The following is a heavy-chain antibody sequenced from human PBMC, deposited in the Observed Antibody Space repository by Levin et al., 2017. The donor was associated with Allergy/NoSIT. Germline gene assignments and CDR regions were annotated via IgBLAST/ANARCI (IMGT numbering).Heavy chain of an antibody. CDR1: GGPISSYF. D-gene: IGHD2-15*01. Sequence: ASETLSLTCTVSGGPISSYFWSWIRQPPGKGLEWIGYISHSGSCNYNPSLKSRVTISVDTSKNQFSLKLTSVTAADTAVYYCARDRVITSGSTYYYYGMDGWGQGTTVTVSS. CDR2: ISHSGSC. CDR3: ARDRVITSGSTYYYYGMDG. J-gene: IGHJ6*02. V-gene: IGHV4-59*01.